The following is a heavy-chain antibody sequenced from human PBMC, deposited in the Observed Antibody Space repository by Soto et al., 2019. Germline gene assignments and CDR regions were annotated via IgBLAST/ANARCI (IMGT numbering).Heavy chain of an antibody. J-gene: IGHJ6*02. Sequence: SVKVSCKASGGTFSSYAISWVRQAPGQGLEWMGGIIPIFGTANYAQKFQGRVTITADESTSTAYMELSSLRSEDTAVYYCARGFVAAAGRSGYYYYGMDVWGQGTTVTVSS. CDR2: IIPIFGTA. CDR3: ARGFVAAAGRSGYYYYGMDV. CDR1: GGTFSSYA. D-gene: IGHD6-13*01. V-gene: IGHV1-69*13.